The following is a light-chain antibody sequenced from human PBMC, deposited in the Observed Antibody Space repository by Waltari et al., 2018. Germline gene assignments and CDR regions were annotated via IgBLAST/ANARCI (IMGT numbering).Light chain of an antibody. CDR2: EVT. CDR3: CSYASGSTFV. V-gene: IGLV2-23*02. CDR1: SSDVGNYNL. J-gene: IGLJ2*01. Sequence: QSALTQPASVSGSPGQSITISCAGTSSDVGNYNLVSWYHQHAGEAPQLMIYEVTKRPSGVSNRFSGSKSGNTASLTISGLQAEDEADYYCCSYASGSTFVFGGGTKLTVL.